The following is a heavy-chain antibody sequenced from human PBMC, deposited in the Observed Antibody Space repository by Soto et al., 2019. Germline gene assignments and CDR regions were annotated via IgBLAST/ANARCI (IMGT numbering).Heavy chain of an antibody. Sequence: QVQLQESGPGLVRPSETLSLTCTVSGGSFSSYYWNWIRQYPGKGLEWIGYIYYSGSTDYNPSLRGRLAISIDTYKNQFSLRLNSMTAADTAVYYCAGRDCSGTNCYYLDYYYMDVWCKGTTVTVSS. CDR1: GGSFSSYY. CDR3: AGRDCSGTNCYYLDYYYMDV. J-gene: IGHJ6*03. CDR2: IYYSGST. D-gene: IGHD2-2*01. V-gene: IGHV4-59*08.